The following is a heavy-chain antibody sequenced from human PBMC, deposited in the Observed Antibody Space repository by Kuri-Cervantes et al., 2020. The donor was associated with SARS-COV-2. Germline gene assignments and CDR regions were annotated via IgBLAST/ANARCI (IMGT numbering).Heavy chain of an antibody. Sequence: SVKDSCKASGYTFTGYYMHWVRQAPGQGLEWMGGIIPILGIANYAQKFQGRVTITADKSTSTAYMELSSLRSEDTAVYYCARDRITGTTDFDYWGQGTLVTVSS. V-gene: IGHV1-69*10. CDR3: ARDRITGTTDFDY. D-gene: IGHD1-7*01. CDR2: IIPILGIA. CDR1: GYTFTGYY. J-gene: IGHJ4*02.